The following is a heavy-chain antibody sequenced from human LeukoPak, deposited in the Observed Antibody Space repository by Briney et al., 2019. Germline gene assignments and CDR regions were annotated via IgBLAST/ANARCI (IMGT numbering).Heavy chain of an antibody. V-gene: IGHV1-69*05. Sequence: SVKVSCKASGGTFSSYAIRWVRQAPGQGLEWMGRIIPIFGTPNYAQKFQGRVTITTDESTSTAYMELSSLRSEDTAVYYCARERDGYNYGVDYWGQGTLVTVSS. CDR2: IIPIFGTP. CDR1: GGTFSSYA. CDR3: ARERDGYNYGVDY. D-gene: IGHD5-24*01. J-gene: IGHJ4*02.